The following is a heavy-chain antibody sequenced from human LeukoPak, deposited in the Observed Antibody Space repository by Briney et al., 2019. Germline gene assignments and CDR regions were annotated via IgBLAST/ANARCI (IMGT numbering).Heavy chain of an antibody. D-gene: IGHD1-26*01. CDR1: GGTFSSYA. CDR3: AVRGSYFLSGHYFDY. V-gene: IGHV1-69*01. Sequence: SVKVSCKASGGTFSSYAISWVRQAPGQGLEWMGGIIPIFGTANYAQKFQGRVTITADESTSTAYMELSSLGSEDTAVYYCAVRGSYFLSGHYFDYWGQGTLVTVS. CDR2: IIPIFGTA. J-gene: IGHJ4*02.